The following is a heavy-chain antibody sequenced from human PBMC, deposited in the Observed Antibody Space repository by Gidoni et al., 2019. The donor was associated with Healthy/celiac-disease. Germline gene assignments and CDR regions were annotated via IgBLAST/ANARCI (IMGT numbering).Heavy chain of an antibody. CDR3: ARRGISGGNSPNDY. D-gene: IGHD2-21*02. V-gene: IGHV4-31*03. CDR2: IYYSGST. J-gene: IGHJ4*02. CDR1: GGSISSGGYY. Sequence: QVQLQESGPGLVKPSQTLSLTCTVSGGSISSGGYYLSWIRQHPGKGLEWIGYIYYSGSTYYNPSLKSRVTISVDTSKNQFSLKLSSVTAADTAVYYCARRGISGGNSPNDYWGQGTLVTVSS.